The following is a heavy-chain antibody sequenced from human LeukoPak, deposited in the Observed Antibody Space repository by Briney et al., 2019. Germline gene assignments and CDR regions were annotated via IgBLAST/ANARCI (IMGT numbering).Heavy chain of an antibody. CDR2: IYPGGSDT. CDR3: ARQGPNYYDSSGYADY. V-gene: IGHV5-51*01. CDR1: GYSFTSYW. J-gene: IGHJ4*02. D-gene: IGHD3-22*01. Sequence: GESLKISCKGSGYSFTSYWIGWVRQMPGKGLEWMGIIYPGGSDTRYSPSFQGQVTISADKSISTAYLQWSSLKASDTAMYYCARQGPNYYDSSGYADYWGQGTLVTVSS.